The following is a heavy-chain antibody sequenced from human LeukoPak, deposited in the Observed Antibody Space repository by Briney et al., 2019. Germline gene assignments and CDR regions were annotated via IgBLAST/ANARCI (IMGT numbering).Heavy chain of an antibody. CDR2: INPNSGGT. V-gene: IGHV1-2*02. CDR3: ARDLATDTAMVTGY. Sequence: GASVKVSCKASGYTFTGYYMHWVRQAPGQGLEWMGWINPNSGGTNYAQKLQGRVTMTTDTSTSTAYMELRSLRSDDTAVYYCARDLATDTAMVTGYWGQGTLVTASS. D-gene: IGHD5-18*01. CDR1: GYTFTGYY. J-gene: IGHJ4*02.